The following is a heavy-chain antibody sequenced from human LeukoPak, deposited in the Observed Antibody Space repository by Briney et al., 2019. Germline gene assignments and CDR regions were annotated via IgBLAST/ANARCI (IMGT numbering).Heavy chain of an antibody. D-gene: IGHD5/OR15-5a*01. Sequence: SVKVSCKASGGTFSSYAISWVRQAPGQGLEWMGRIIPILGIANYAQKFQGRVTITADKSTSTAYMELSSLRSEDTAVYYCARGSTTSPRVPDIWGQGTMVTVSS. CDR1: GGTFSSYA. J-gene: IGHJ3*02. CDR2: IIPILGIA. V-gene: IGHV1-69*04. CDR3: ARGSTTSPRVPDI.